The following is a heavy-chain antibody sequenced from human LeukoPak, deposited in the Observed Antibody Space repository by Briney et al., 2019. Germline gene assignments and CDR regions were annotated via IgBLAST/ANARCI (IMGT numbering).Heavy chain of an antibody. D-gene: IGHD1-26*01. CDR1: GFTFSSYG. J-gene: IGHJ4*02. CDR2: ISGSGGST. CDR3: AKEKRVGVTPPYFDY. Sequence: PGGSLRLSCAASGFTFSSYGMSWVRQAPGKGLEWVSAISGSGGSTYYADSGKGRFTISRDNSKNTLYLQMNSLRAEDTAVYYCAKEKRVGVTPPYFDYWGQGTLVTVSS. V-gene: IGHV3-23*01.